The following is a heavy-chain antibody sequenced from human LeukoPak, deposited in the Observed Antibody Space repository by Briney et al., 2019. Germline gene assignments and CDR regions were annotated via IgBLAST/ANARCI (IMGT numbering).Heavy chain of an antibody. D-gene: IGHD3-22*01. CDR1: GGSISSGDYY. J-gene: IGHJ4*02. Sequence: NPSETLSLTCTVCGGSISSGDYYWSWIRQPPGKGLEWIGSIYHSGSTYYNPSLKSRVTISVDTSKNQFSLKLSSVTAADTAVYYCARLLAPLNYYDSSGKYYFDYWGQGTLVTVSS. V-gene: IGHV4-39*07. CDR2: IYHSGST. CDR3: ARLLAPLNYYDSSGKYYFDY.